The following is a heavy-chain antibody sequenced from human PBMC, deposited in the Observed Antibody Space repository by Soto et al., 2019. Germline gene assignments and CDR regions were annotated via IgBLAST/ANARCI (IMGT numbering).Heavy chain of an antibody. CDR2: INTGNGNT. CDR1: GYSFTTHA. CDR3: ARGEQLYHYYYGMDV. Sequence: ASVKVSCKASGYSFTTHAMIWVRQAPGQRPEWMGWINTGNGNTGYSPKFQGRVNITRDTSASTAYMELSSLKSEDTAVYYCARGEQLYHYYYGMDVWSQGSTVTVSS. J-gene: IGHJ6*02. V-gene: IGHV1-3*04.